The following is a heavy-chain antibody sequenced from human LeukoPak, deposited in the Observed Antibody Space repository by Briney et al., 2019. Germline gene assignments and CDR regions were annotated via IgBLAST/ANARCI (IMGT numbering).Heavy chain of an antibody. CDR2: IKSKTDGGTT. J-gene: IGHJ6*02. V-gene: IGHV3-15*01. Sequence: GGSLRLSCAASGFTFSNAWMSWVRQAPGKGLEWVGRIKSKTDGGTTDYAAPVKGRFTISRDDSKNTLYLQMNSLKTEDTAVYYLTTDEICYYDGGSGRDVWAQGTTVTVSS. CDR3: TTDEICYYDGGSGRDV. CDR1: GFTFSNAW. D-gene: IGHD3-22*01.